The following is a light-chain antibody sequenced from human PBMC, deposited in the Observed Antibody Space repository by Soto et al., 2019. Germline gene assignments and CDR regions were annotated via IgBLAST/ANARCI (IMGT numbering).Light chain of an antibody. Sequence: QSVLTQPSSVSGTPGQGVTISCSGSISNIGNNYVYWFQQLPGTAPKVLTNRNDQRPSGVPDRFSGSKSGTSASLAISGLRSEDEADYSCAAWDDTVRSYVFGPGTKLTVL. V-gene: IGLV1-47*01. J-gene: IGLJ1*01. CDR2: RND. CDR1: ISNIGNNY. CDR3: AAWDDTVRSYV.